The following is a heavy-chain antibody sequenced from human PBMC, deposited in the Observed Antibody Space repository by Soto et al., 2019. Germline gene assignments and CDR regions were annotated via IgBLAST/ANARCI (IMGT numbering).Heavy chain of an antibody. CDR3: ARANGLRLGELSWGGPNWFDR. D-gene: IGHD3-16*02. CDR1: GGFFIGYY. J-gene: IGHJ5*02. CDR2: INPTGST. V-gene: IGHV4-34*01. Sequence: QVRLQQWGAGLLKPSETLSLTCAVYGGFFIGYYWSWIRQPPGKGLEWIGEINPTGSTNYNPSLKSRVTILIDTSKNQFPLKLSSVTAADTAMYYCARANGLRLGELSWGGPNWFDRWGQGSLVTVSS.